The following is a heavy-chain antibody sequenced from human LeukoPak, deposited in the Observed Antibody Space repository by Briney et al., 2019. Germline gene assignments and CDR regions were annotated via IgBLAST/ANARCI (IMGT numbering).Heavy chain of an antibody. Sequence: GGSLRLSCPASGFIFSDYYMSWIRQAPGKGLEWVSYISSSSSYINYADSVKGRFTISRDNAKNSLYLQMNSLRAEDTAVYYCARVSYGDSGYFDYWGQGTLVTVSS. CDR3: ARVSYGDSGYFDY. V-gene: IGHV3-11*06. J-gene: IGHJ4*02. D-gene: IGHD4-17*01. CDR2: ISSSSSYI. CDR1: GFIFSDYY.